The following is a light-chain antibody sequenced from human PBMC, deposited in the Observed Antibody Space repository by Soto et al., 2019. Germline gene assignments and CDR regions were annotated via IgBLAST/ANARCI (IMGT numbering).Light chain of an antibody. CDR3: QQDGSSIL. Sequence: EIVLTQSPGTLSLSPGERATLSCRASQSVSSSYLAWYQQKPGQAPRLLIYGASSRATGIPDRFSGSGSGTDFTLTNSRLEPEDFAVYYCQQDGSSILFGQGTKLEIK. CDR1: QSVSSSY. J-gene: IGKJ2*01. CDR2: GAS. V-gene: IGKV3-20*01.